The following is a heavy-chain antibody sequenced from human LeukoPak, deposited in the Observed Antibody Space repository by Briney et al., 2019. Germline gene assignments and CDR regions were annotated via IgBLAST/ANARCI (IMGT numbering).Heavy chain of an antibody. CDR3: ARGHMLTGYYNFAWFDP. Sequence: GGSLRLSCAASGFTFSSYDMHWVRQPTGKGLEWVSAIGTAGDTYYSHSVKGRFTISRENAKNSLYLHMNSPSAGDTAVYFCARGHMLTGYYNFAWFDPWGQGTLVTVSS. CDR2: IGTAGDT. J-gene: IGHJ5*02. V-gene: IGHV3-13*01. CDR1: GFTFSSYD. D-gene: IGHD3-9*01.